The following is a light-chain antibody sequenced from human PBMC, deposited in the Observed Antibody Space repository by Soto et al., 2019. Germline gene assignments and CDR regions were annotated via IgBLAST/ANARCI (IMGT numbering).Light chain of an antibody. CDR1: QSVSSSY. CDR3: QQYHNWPIT. V-gene: IGKV3-20*01. Sequence: EIVLTQSPGTLSLSPGERATLSCRASQSVSSSYLAWYQQKPGQAPRLLIYGASSRATGIPARFSGSGSGTEFTLTISSLQSEDFAVYYCQQYHNWPITFGQGTRLEL. CDR2: GAS. J-gene: IGKJ5*01.